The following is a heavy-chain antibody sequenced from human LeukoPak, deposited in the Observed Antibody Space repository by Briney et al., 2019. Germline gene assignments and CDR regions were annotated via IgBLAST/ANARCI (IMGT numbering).Heavy chain of an antibody. CDR2: IIPIFGTA. CDR1: GYTFTSYD. V-gene: IGHV1-69*13. CDR3: ARDGGYCSSTSCYPEGNWFDP. D-gene: IGHD2-2*01. J-gene: IGHJ5*02. Sequence: ASVKVSCKASGYTFTSYDINWVRQATGQGLEWMGGIIPIFGTANYAQKFQGRVTITADESTGTAYMELSGLRSEDTAVYYCARDGGYCSSTSCYPEGNWFDPWGQGTLVTVSS.